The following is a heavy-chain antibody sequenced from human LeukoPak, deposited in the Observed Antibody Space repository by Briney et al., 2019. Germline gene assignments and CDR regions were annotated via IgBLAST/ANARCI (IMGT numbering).Heavy chain of an antibody. CDR2: ISAYNGNT. J-gene: IGHJ4*02. V-gene: IGHV1-18*01. CDR1: GYTFTSYG. CDR3: ARAYYYGSGSYPVDY. D-gene: IGHD3-10*01. Sequence: ASVKVSCKASGYTFTSYGISWVRQAPGQGLEWMGWISAYNGNTNYAQKLQGRVTMTTDTSTSTAYMELRSLRSDDTAVYYCARAYYYGSGSYPVDYWGQGTLVTVSS.